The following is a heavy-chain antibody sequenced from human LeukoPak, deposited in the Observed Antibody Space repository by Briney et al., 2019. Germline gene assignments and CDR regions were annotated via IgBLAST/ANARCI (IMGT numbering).Heavy chain of an antibody. CDR1: GYTFTGYY. V-gene: IGHV1-2*02. CDR3: ARAAVGGQRIAAAGTNKPPHY. Sequence: GASVTVSCKASGYTFTGYYMYWVRQAPGQGLERMGRIHPNSGGTNYAQKFQGRVTMTGDTYISTADMELSRLRAEDTAVYYCARAAVGGQRIAAAGTNKPPHYWGQGTLVTVSS. D-gene: IGHD6-13*01. J-gene: IGHJ4*02. CDR2: IHPNSGGT.